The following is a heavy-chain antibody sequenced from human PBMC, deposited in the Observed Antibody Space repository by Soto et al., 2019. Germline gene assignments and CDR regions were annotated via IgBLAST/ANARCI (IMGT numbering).Heavy chain of an antibody. D-gene: IGHD4-4*01. V-gene: IGHV4-59*01. CDR1: GGSIRDYY. CDR2: IYYSGST. J-gene: IGHJ5*02. CDR3: ASGNSDWFDP. Sequence: SETLSLTCTVSGGSIRDYYWSWIRQPPGKGLEWIGYIYYSGSTNYNPSLKSRVTISVDTSKNQFSLKLSSVTAADTAVYYCASGNSDWFDPWGQGTLVTVS.